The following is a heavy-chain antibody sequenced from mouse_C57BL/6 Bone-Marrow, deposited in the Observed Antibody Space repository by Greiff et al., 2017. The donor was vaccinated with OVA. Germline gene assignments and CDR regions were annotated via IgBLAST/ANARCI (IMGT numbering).Heavy chain of an antibody. J-gene: IGHJ4*01. D-gene: IGHD3-3*01. CDR3: TRERTVPARDYAMDY. V-gene: IGHV1-15*01. CDR1: GYTFTDYE. CDR2: IDPETGGT. Sequence: QVQLQQSGAELVRPGASVTLSCKASGYTFTDYEMHWVKQTPVHGLEWIGAIDPETGGTAYNQKFKGKAILTADKSPSTAYMELRSLTSEDSAVYYCTRERTVPARDYAMDYWGQGTSVTVSS.